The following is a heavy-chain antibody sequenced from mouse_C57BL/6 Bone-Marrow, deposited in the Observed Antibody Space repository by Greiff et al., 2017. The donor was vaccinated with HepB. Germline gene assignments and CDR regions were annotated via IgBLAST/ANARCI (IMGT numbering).Heavy chain of an antibody. CDR2: IDPETGGT. Sequence: VKLMESGAELVRPGASVTLSCKASGYTFTDYEMHWVKQTPVHGLEWIGAIDPETGGTAYNQKFKGKAILTADKSSSTAYMELRSLTSEDSAVYYCTYYAFAYWGQGTLVTVSA. V-gene: IGHV1-15*01. J-gene: IGHJ3*01. CDR3: TYYAFAY. D-gene: IGHD1-1*01. CDR1: GYTFTDYE.